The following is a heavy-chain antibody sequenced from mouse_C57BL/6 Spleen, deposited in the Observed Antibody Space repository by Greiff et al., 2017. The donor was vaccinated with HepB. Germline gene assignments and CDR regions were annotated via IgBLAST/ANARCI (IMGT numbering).Heavy chain of an antibody. D-gene: IGHD2-4*01. CDR1: GYTFTDYN. CDR3: ARGDYDWFAY. J-gene: IGHJ3*01. V-gene: IGHV1-18*01. Sequence: EVKLVESGPELVKPGASVKIPCKASGYTFTDYNMDWVKQSHGKSLEWIGDINPNNGGTIYNQKFKGKATLTVDKSSSTAYMELRSLTSEDTSVYYCARGDYDWFAYWGQGTLVTVSA. CDR2: INPNNGGT.